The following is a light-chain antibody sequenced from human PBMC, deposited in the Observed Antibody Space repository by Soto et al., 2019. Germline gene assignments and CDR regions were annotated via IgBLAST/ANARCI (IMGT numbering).Light chain of an antibody. J-gene: IGKJ5*01. CDR3: QQDSTSAMT. CDR2: GAS. CDR1: QSVSSN. Sequence: IVMPQAPATRSGTPGQRATLXCRASQSVSSNLAWYQQKPGQAPRLLIYGASTRATGIPARFSGSGSGTDFTLTISSVEPKDFAVYYCQQDSTSAMTVGLGTRVEIK. V-gene: IGKV3D-15*01.